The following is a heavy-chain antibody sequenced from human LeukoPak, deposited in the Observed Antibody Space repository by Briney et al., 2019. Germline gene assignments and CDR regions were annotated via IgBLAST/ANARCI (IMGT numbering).Heavy chain of an antibody. V-gene: IGHV3-23*01. J-gene: IGHJ4*02. Sequence: GGSLRLSCAASGSTFSSYGMSWVRQAPGKGLEWVSGISGSGSGTYYADSVRGRFTISRDNSKNTLYLQMNSLRAEDTAVYYCAKDPYYTSGSHDDWGQGTMVTVCS. CDR1: GSTFSSYG. CDR2: ISGSGSGT. D-gene: IGHD3-10*01. CDR3: AKDPYYTSGSHDD.